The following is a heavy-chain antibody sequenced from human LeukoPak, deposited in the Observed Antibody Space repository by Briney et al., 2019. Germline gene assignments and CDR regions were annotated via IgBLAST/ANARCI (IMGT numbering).Heavy chain of an antibody. D-gene: IGHD1-7*01. CDR3: AKRRGLELTYYYHMDV. CDR1: GFTFSSYA. V-gene: IGHV3-23*01. CDR2: ISGSGGST. J-gene: IGHJ6*03. Sequence: GGSLRLSCVVSGFTFSSYAMSWVRQAPGKGLEWVSGISGSGGSTYYADSVKGRFTISRDNTKNTLYLQMNSLRADDTAVYYCAKRRGLELTYYYHMDVWGKGTTVTVSS.